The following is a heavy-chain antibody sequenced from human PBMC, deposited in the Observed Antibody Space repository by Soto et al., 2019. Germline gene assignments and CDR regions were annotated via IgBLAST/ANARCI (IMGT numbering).Heavy chain of an antibody. J-gene: IGHJ6*02. CDR3: ARVGRYFDLYYYYGMDV. CDR2: IKQDGSEK. D-gene: IGHD3-9*01. CDR1: GFTFSSYW. V-gene: IGHV3-7*01. Sequence: GGSLRLSCAASGFTFSSYWMSWVRQAPGKGLEWVANIKQDGSEKYYVDSVKGRFTISRDNAKNSLYLQMNSLRAEDTAVYYCARVGRYFDLYYYYGMDVWGQGTTVTVSS.